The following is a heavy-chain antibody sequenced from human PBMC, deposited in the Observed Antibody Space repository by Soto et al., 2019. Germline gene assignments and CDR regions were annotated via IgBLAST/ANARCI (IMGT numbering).Heavy chain of an antibody. CDR3: ARGLLWFGELLYESWFDP. D-gene: IGHD3-10*01. Sequence: ASVKVSCKASGYTFTSYYINWVRQATGQGLEWMGWINPNSGGTNYAQKFQGWVTMTRDTSISTAYMELSRLRSDDTAVYYCARGLLWFGELLYESWFDPWGQGTLVTSPQ. V-gene: IGHV1-2*04. CDR1: GYTFTSYY. J-gene: IGHJ5*02. CDR2: INPNSGGT.